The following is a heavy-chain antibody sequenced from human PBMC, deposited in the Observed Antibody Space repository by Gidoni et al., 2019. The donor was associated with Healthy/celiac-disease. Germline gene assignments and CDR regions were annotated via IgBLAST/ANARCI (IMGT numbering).Heavy chain of an antibody. CDR2: INPNSGGT. D-gene: IGHD3-3*01. V-gene: IGHV1-2*06. J-gene: IGHJ3*02. CDR3: AAYYDFWSGLNAFDI. CDR1: GYTFTGYY. Sequence: QVLLVQSGASVKKPGASVTVSCRVSGYTFTGYYMHWVRQAPGQGLEWMGRINPNSGGTNYAQKFQGRVTMTRDTSISTAYMELSRLRSDDTAVYYCAAYYDFWSGLNAFDIWGQGTMVTVSS.